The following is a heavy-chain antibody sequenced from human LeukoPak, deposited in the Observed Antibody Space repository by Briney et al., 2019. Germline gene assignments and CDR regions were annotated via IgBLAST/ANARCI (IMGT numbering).Heavy chain of an antibody. CDR2: IYYSGST. CDR3: ARGSGSYYFDY. J-gene: IGHJ4*02. CDR1: GGSISSYY. D-gene: IGHD6-19*01. Sequence: SETLSLTCTVSGGSISSYYWSWIRQPPGKGLEWIGYIYYSGSTNYNPSLKSRVTISVDTSKNQFSLKLSSATAADTAVYYCARGSGSYYFDYWGQGTLVTVSS. V-gene: IGHV4-59*01.